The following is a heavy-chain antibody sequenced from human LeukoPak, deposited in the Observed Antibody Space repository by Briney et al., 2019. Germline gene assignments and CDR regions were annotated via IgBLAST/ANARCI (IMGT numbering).Heavy chain of an antibody. CDR3: ARYIAVAGRTNAFDT. Sequence: PSETLSLTCTVSGGSISSSSYYWGWIRQPPGKGLEWIGSIYYSGSTYYNPSLKSRVTISVDTSKNQFSLKLSSVTAADTAVYYCARYIAVAGRTNAFDTWGQGTMVTVSS. V-gene: IGHV4-39*01. CDR1: GGSISSSSYY. CDR2: IYYSGST. J-gene: IGHJ3*02. D-gene: IGHD6-19*01.